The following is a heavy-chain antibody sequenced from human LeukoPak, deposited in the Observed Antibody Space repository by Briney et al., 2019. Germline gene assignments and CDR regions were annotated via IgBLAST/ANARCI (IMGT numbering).Heavy chain of an antibody. CDR3: AKDIGFQVIAMPVTFDY. J-gene: IGHJ4*02. V-gene: IGHV3-23*01. CDR2: ISGSGGST. Sequence: GGSLRLSCAASGFTFSSYAMSWVRQAPGKGLEWVSAISGSGGSTYYADSVKGRFTISRDNSKNTLYLQMNSLRAEDTAVYYCAKDIGFQVIAMPVTFDYWGQGTLVTVSS. CDR1: GFTFSSYA. D-gene: IGHD2-21*01.